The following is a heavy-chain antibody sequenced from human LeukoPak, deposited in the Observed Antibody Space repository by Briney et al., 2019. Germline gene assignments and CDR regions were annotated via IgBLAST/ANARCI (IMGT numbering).Heavy chain of an antibody. CDR2: ISAYNGNT. Sequence: GASVKVSCKASGYTFTSYGISWVRQAPGQGLEWMGWISAYNGNTNYAQKIPGRVTMTTDTPTSTAYMELRRLKSDDTAVYYCARPIGSGYYPSDYWGQGTLVTVSS. CDR1: GYTFTSYG. J-gene: IGHJ4*02. V-gene: IGHV1-18*01. CDR3: ARPIGSGYYPSDY. D-gene: IGHD3-22*01.